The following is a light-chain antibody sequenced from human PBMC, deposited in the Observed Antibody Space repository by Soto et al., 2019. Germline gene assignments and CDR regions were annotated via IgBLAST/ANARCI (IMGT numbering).Light chain of an antibody. Sequence: QSVLTQPPSVSAAPGQKVTISCSGSSSNIGKNYVSWYQHLPGTAPKLLIYENNKRPSGIPDRFSGSKSGTSATLGITGLQTGDEADYYCGTWDSSLSAGVFGTGTKVTVL. J-gene: IGLJ1*01. CDR2: ENN. CDR3: GTWDSSLSAGV. V-gene: IGLV1-51*02. CDR1: SSNIGKNY.